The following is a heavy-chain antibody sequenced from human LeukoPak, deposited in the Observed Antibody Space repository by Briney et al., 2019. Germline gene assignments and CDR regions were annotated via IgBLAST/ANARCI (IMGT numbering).Heavy chain of an antibody. CDR3: AKDKGGSSWYPPFDY. J-gene: IGHJ4*02. CDR1: GFTFSSYA. D-gene: IGHD6-13*01. V-gene: IGHV3-23*01. Sequence: PGGSLRLSCAASGFTFSSYAMSWVRQAPGKGLEWVSAISGSGGSTYYADSVKGRFTISRDNSKNTLYLQMNSLRAEDTAVYYCAKDKGGSSWYPPFDYWGQGTLVTVSS. CDR2: ISGSGGST.